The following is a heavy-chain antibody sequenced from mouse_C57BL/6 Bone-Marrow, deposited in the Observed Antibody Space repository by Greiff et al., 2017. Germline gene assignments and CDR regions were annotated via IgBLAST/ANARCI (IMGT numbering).Heavy chain of an antibody. CDR1: GFTFSDYG. J-gene: IGHJ1*03. CDR2: ISNLAYSN. Sequence: EVKLMESGGGLVQPGGSLKLSCAASGFTFSDYGMAWVRQAPRKGPEWVAFISNLAYSNYYADTVTGRFTISRENAKNTLYLEMSSLRSEDTAMYYCARRRWYFDVWGTGTTVTVSS. V-gene: IGHV5-15*01. CDR3: ARRRWYFDV.